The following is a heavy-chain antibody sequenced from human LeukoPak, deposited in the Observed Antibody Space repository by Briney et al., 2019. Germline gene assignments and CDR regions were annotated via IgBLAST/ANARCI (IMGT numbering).Heavy chain of an antibody. D-gene: IGHD3-22*01. V-gene: IGHV3-66*01. J-gene: IGHJ4*02. CDR2: IYSGGST. CDR3: ARGAEKYYYDSSGYYEG. CDR1: GFTVSSNY. Sequence: GGSLRLSCAAAGFTVSSNYMSWVRQAPGKGLEWVSVIYSGGSTYYADSVKGRFTISRDNSKNTLYLQMNSLRAEDTAVYCCARGAEKYYYDSSGYYEGWGQGTLVTVSS.